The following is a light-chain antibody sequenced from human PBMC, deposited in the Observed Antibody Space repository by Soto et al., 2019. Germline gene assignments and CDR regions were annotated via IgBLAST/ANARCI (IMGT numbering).Light chain of an antibody. CDR2: AAS. CDR3: QKYNSAPWT. CDR1: QGISNY. V-gene: IGKV1-27*01. Sequence: IQMTHSPSSLSTSVGDRVTITFRASQGISNYLAWYQQKPGKVPKLLIYAASTLQSGVPSRFSGSGSGTDFTLTISSLQPEDVATYYCQKYNSAPWTFGQGTKVDIK. J-gene: IGKJ1*01.